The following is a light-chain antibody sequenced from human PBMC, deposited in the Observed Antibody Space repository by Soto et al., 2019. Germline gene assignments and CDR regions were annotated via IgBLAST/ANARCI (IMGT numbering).Light chain of an antibody. CDR2: EVS. J-gene: IGLJ3*02. Sequence: QCALTQPASVSGSPGQSITISCTGTSIDVGGYNYVSWYQQHPRKAPKLMIYEVSNRPSGVCDRCSGSKSGNTASLTISGLQDEDEADYYCSSYTSSSTWVFGGGTKLTVL. V-gene: IGLV2-14*01. CDR1: SIDVGGYNY. CDR3: SSYTSSSTWV.